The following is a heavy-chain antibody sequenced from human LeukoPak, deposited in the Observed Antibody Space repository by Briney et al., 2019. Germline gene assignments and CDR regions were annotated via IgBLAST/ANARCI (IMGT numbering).Heavy chain of an antibody. CDR3: AKARHYDLLTGYSRTGYCDY. CDR2: IYTSGSA. Sequence: SETLSLTCTVSGGSISVSGGSISSYYWSWVRQPAGKGLEWIGRIYTSGSANYNPSLESRVTMSVDTSKNQFSLRLSSVTAADTAVYYCAKARHYDLLTGYSRTGYCDYWGQGTLVTVSS. J-gene: IGHJ4*02. CDR1: VSGGSISSYY. V-gene: IGHV4-61*02. D-gene: IGHD3-9*01.